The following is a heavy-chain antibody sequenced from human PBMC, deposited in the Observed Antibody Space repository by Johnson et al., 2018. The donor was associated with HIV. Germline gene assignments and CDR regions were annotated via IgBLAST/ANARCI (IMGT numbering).Heavy chain of an antibody. CDR2: ISYDGSNK. D-gene: IGHD6-13*01. CDR3: AKDGAAAVTVGADAFDI. CDR1: GFTFSSYG. Sequence: QVQLVESGGGVVQPGRSLRLSCAASGFTFSSYGMHWVRQAPGKGLEWVAVISYDGSNKYYADSVKGRFTISRDNSKNTLYLQMNSLRAEDTAVYYCAKDGAAAVTVGADAFDIWGQGTMVTVSS. V-gene: IGHV3-30*18. J-gene: IGHJ3*02.